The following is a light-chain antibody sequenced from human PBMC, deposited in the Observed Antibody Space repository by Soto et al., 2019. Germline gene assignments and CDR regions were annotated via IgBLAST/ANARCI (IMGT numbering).Light chain of an antibody. CDR2: WAS. CDR1: QSVLYSSNNKNY. J-gene: IGKJ4*01. CDR3: QKYFPLPLS. Sequence: DIVMTQSPDSLAVSLGERATINCKSSQSVLYSSNNKNYLAWYQQKPGQPPKLLIYWASTRESGVPDRFSGSGSGTDFTLPISSLQAEEVAVYYCQKYFPLPLSFGGGTKVEIK. V-gene: IGKV4-1*01.